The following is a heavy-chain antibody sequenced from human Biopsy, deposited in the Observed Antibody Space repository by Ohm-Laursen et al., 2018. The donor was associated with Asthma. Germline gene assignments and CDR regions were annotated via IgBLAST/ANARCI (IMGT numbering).Heavy chain of an antibody. CDR3: ARTYCDFLTGQVNDAFGI. V-gene: IGHV1-3*01. CDR2: INAGNGNT. D-gene: IGHD3-9*01. J-gene: IGHJ3*02. CDR1: GGTFSNFA. Sequence: GSSVKVSCKAPGGTFSNFAISWVRQAPGQGLEWMGWINAGNGNTKYSQKFQGRVTITRDTSASTAYMDLSSLRSEDTAVYYCARTYCDFLTGQVNDAFGIWGQGTVVTVSS.